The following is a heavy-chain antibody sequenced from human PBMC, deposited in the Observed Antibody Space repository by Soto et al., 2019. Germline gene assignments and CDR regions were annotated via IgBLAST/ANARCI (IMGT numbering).Heavy chain of an antibody. CDR2: INHSGST. Sequence: QVQLQQWGAGLLKPSETLSLTCAVYGGSFSGYYWSWIRQPPGTGLEWIGEINHSGSTNYNPSLKSRVTISVDTSKNQFSLKLSSVTAADPAVYYCARAPLAVGELWPYDAFDIWGQGTMVTVSS. V-gene: IGHV4-34*01. CDR3: ARAPLAVGELWPYDAFDI. CDR1: GGSFSGYY. D-gene: IGHD3-16*01. J-gene: IGHJ3*02.